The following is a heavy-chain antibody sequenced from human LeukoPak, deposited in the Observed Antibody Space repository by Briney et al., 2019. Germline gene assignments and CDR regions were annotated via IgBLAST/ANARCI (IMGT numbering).Heavy chain of an antibody. CDR3: AREGSGSYHNWFDP. Sequence: TSQTLSLTCTVSGGSISSGDYYWSWIRQPPGKGLEWIGYIYYSGSTYYNPSLRSRVTISVDTSKNQFSLKLSSVTAADTAVYYCAREGSGSYHNWFDPWGQGTLATVSS. CDR2: IYYSGST. J-gene: IGHJ5*02. V-gene: IGHV4-30-4*08. CDR1: GGSISSGDYY. D-gene: IGHD1-26*01.